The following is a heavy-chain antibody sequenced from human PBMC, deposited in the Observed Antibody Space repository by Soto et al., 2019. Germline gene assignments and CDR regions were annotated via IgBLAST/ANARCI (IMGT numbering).Heavy chain of an antibody. V-gene: IGHV4-30-2*01. J-gene: IGHJ5*02. CDR3: ARVPGP. Sequence: PSETLSLTCAVSGCSISSGGYSWSWIRQPPGKGLEWIGYIYHSGSTYYNPSLKSRVTISVVRSKNQFSLKLSSVTVADTAVYYCARVPGPWGQGTLVTVSS. CDR2: IYHSGST. CDR1: GCSISSGGYS.